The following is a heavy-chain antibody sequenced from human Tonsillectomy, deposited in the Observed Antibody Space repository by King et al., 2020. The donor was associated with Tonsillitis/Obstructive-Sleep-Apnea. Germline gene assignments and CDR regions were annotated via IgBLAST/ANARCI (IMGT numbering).Heavy chain of an antibody. Sequence: DVQLVESGGGLIKPGRSLRLSCTASGFTFGDYAMSWFRQAPGKGLEWVGFIRSTAYGGTTQYAASVKDRFSISRDDSKSTAYLQMNSLKTEDTAGYYCVRGRSYFDYWGQGTLVTVSS. V-gene: IGHV3-49*05. CDR1: GFTFGDYA. CDR3: VRGRSYFDY. CDR2: IRSTAYGGTT. J-gene: IGHJ4*02.